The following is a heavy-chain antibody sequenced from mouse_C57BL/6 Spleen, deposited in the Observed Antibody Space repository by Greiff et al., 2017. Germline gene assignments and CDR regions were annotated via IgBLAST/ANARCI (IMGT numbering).Heavy chain of an antibody. V-gene: IGHV1-69*01. CDR1: GYTFTSYW. D-gene: IGHD4-1*01. CDR3: ARERLTGKAWFAY. J-gene: IGHJ3*01. CDR2: INPSDSYT. Sequence: QVQLQQPGAELVMPGASVKLSCKASGYTFTSYWMPWVNQRPGQGLELIGDINPSDSYTNYHQTFKGKSTLTVDKSSSTGYIQLSSLTSEDSAVYYCARERLTGKAWFAYWGQGTLVTVSA.